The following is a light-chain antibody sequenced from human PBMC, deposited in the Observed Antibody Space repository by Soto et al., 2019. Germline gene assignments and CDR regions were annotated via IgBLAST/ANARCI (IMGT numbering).Light chain of an antibody. Sequence: QSVLTQPPSASGSPGQSVTISCTGTSSDVGGYNYVSWYQQHPGKAPKLMIYEVSKRPSGVPDRFSGSKSGNTASLTVSGLQAEDEADYYCSSYAGSTMGVFGNGTKVTVL. CDR2: EVS. CDR1: SSDVGGYNY. CDR3: SSYAGSTMGV. J-gene: IGLJ1*01. V-gene: IGLV2-8*01.